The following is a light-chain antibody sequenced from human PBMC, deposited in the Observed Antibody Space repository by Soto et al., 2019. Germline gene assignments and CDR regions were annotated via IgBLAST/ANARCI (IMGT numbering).Light chain of an antibody. V-gene: IGLV1-40*01. CDR1: ISNMGAGYD. J-gene: IGLJ1*01. CDR2: GNS. CDR3: QSYDSSMREV. Sequence: QCFLTQPPSLSGAPGQRVTISCTGSISNMGAGYDVHWYQQLPGTAPKLLIYGNSNRPSGVPDRFSGSKSGTSASLAITGLQAEDEADYYCQSYDSSMREVFRTGTKVTVL.